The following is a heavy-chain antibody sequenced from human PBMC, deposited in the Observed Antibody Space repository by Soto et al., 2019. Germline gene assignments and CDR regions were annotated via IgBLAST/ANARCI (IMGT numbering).Heavy chain of an antibody. Sequence: SDTLSLTCTVSGGSISSSSYYWGWIRQPPGKGLEWIGSIYYSGSTYYNPSLKSRVTISVDTSKNQFSLKLSSVTAADTAVYYCASGSFYGDYAVLLDTWGQGTLVTVSS. CDR1: GGSISSSSYY. J-gene: IGHJ5*02. D-gene: IGHD4-17*01. CDR3: ASGSFYGDYAVLLDT. V-gene: IGHV4-39*01. CDR2: IYYSGST.